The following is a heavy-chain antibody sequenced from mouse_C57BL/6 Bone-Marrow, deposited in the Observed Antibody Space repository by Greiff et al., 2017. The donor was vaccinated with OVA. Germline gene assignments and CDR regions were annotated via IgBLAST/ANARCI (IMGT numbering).Heavy chain of an antibody. D-gene: IGHD4-1*01. V-gene: IGHV1-64*01. CDR3: ARRRKTGDWFAY. Sequence: QVQLQQPGAELVKPGASVKLSCKASGYTFTSYWMHWVKQRPGQGLEWIGMIHPNSGSTNYNEKFKSKATLTVDKSSSTAYMQLSSLTSEDSAVYCCARRRKTGDWFAYWGQGTLVTVSA. J-gene: IGHJ3*01. CDR1: GYTFTSYW. CDR2: IHPNSGST.